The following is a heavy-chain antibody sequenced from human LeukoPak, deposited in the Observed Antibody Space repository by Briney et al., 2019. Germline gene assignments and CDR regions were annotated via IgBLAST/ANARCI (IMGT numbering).Heavy chain of an antibody. CDR2: ISYDGSKK. Sequence: PGESLRLSCAASGFSLSGYGMHWARQAPGKGLEWVTVISYDGSKKYYADSVKGRFTISRDNAKNSLYLQMNSLRAEDTAVYYCARGDYWGQGTLVTVSS. D-gene: IGHD3-16*01. CDR3: ARGDY. CDR1: GFSLSGYG. J-gene: IGHJ4*02. V-gene: IGHV3-30-3*01.